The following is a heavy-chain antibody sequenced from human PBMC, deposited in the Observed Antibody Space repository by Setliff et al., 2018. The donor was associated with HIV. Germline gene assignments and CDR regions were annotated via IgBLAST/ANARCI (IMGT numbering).Heavy chain of an antibody. D-gene: IGHD6-25*01. Sequence: SQTLSLTCAISGDSVSSNSAAWNWIRQSPSRGLEWLGRTYYRSKWYNDYAVSVKGRIAINPDTSQNQFYLRLTSVTAADTAVYFCARGGRPGSEWADYWGQGALVTVSS. J-gene: IGHJ4*02. CDR1: GDSVSSNSAA. CDR3: ARGGRPGSEWADY. V-gene: IGHV6-1*01. CDR2: TYYRSKWYN.